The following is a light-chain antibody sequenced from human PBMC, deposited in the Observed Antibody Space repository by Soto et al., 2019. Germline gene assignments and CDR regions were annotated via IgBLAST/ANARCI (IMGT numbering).Light chain of an antibody. CDR2: GAS. Sequence: EIVLTQSPGTLSLSPGERATLSCRASQSVRSSYLAWYQQKPGQAPRLLIYGASSRATGIPDRFSGSGSGYDFTLTINRVEPEDFAVYYCQKYGTSPLTFGGRTKVQIK. CDR3: QKYGTSPLT. J-gene: IGKJ4*01. CDR1: QSVRSSY. V-gene: IGKV3-20*01.